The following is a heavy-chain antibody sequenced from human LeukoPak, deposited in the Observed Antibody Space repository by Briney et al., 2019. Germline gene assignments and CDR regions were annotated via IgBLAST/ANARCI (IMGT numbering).Heavy chain of an antibody. CDR2: INHRGRT. V-gene: IGHV4-34*01. CDR3: ARGGSGYSYGNSVRKRFDY. Sequence: SETLSLTSADSGGSFSGYYWSWIRQPPGKGREWIGEINHRGRTNYKPSLKSRVTISVDPSKNQFYLKLSSVTAADTAVYYCARGGSGYSYGNSVRKRFDYWGQGTLVTVSS. CDR1: GGSFSGYY. D-gene: IGHD5-18*01. J-gene: IGHJ4*02.